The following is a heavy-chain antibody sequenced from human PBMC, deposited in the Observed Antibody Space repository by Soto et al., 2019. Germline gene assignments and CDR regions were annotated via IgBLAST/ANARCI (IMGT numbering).Heavy chain of an antibody. CDR2: INGDGNSI. CDR3: LRSLTRTYGAFDL. Sequence: PGGSLRLSCAASGISFRNDWMHWVRQGPGKGLVWVSRINGDGNSISSADSVKGRFTISRGNAKNTLYLQMNSLRVEDTAIYYSLRSLTRTYGAFDLWGQGPMVTVSS. D-gene: IGHD3-16*01. J-gene: IGHJ3*01. CDR1: GISFRNDW. V-gene: IGHV3-74*01.